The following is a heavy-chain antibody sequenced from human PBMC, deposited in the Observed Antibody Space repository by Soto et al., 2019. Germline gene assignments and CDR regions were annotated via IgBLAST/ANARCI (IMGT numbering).Heavy chain of an antibody. J-gene: IGHJ6*02. Sequence: EVQLVESGGGLVQPGGSLRLSCAASGFTFSSYSMNWVRQAPGKGLEWVSYISSSSSTIYYADSVKGRFTISRYNAKNSLYLQMTSLRAEDTAVYYCARDGYCSSTSCSPYYYYGMDVWCQGTTVTVSS. CDR3: ARDGYCSSTSCSPYYYYGMDV. D-gene: IGHD2-2*01. V-gene: IGHV3-48*01. CDR1: GFTFSSYS. CDR2: ISSSSSTI.